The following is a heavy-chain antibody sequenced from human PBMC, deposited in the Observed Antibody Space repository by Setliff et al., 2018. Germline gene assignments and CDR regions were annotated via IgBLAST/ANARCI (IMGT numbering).Heavy chain of an antibody. Sequence: PSETLSLTCAAHGGSFSDYYWTWIRQPPGKGLEWIGEINHSGSTKYSPSLESRVTMSVDPSKNQFSLKVTSVTAADTAVYYCARGRNVAARLLDSWGRGTLVTAPQ. CDR2: INHSGST. CDR1: GGSFSDYY. J-gene: IGHJ4*02. V-gene: IGHV4-34*01. D-gene: IGHD6-6*01. CDR3: ARGRNVAARLLDS.